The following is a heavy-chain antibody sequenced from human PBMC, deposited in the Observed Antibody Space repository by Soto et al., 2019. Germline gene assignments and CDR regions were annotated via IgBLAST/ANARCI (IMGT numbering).Heavy chain of an antibody. V-gene: IGHV4-31*01. Sequence: QVQLQESGPGLVKPSQTLSLTCTVSGGSISSGGYYWSWIRQHPGKGLEWIGYIYYSGSTYYNPSLKSLVTISVDTSKNQFSLKLSSVTAADTAVYYCARDTQKAVAGTRGFDIWGQGTMVTVSS. J-gene: IGHJ3*02. CDR3: ARDTQKAVAGTRGFDI. CDR2: IYYSGST. D-gene: IGHD6-19*01. CDR1: GGSISSGGYY.